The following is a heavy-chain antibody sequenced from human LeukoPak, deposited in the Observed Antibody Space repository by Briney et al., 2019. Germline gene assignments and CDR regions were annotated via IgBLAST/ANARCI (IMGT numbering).Heavy chain of an antibody. CDR2: IRSSSSTI. CDR1: LFTFSSYS. CDR3: ARGIHQRVVKENFDY. D-gene: IGHD4-23*01. J-gene: IGHJ4*02. V-gene: IGHV3-48*01. Sequence: GGALRHSRVASLFTFSSYSMNWVGPATGKGVECVSYIRSSSSTIHYADSVKGRFTMSRENAQNSLYLKMSSLRAEDTAVYYWARGIHQRVVKENFDYWGQGTLVTASS.